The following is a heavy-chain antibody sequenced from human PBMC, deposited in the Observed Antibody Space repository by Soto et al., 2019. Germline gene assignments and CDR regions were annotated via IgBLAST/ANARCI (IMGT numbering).Heavy chain of an antibody. J-gene: IGHJ4*02. CDR1: GYTFSTYW. CDR3: ARRRAWNDAFDF. CDR2: IYPADSDT. D-gene: IGHD1-1*01. V-gene: IGHV5-51*03. Sequence: EVQLVQSGAEVKKPGESLKISCQGFGYTFSTYWIGWVRQKPGQGLEWMGAIYPADSDTRYTPSFEGHVTFSADKSLSTAYLQWNSLRASDTASYYCARRRAWNDAFDFWGQGVLVTVSS.